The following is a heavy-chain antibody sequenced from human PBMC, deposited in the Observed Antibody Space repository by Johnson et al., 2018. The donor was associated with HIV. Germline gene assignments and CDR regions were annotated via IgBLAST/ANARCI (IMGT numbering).Heavy chain of an antibody. CDR2: ITQDGSEK. CDR3: AKDRRGKQQRVTGNDALDI. CDR1: GFTFSSYP. V-gene: IGHV3-7*03. D-gene: IGHD6-13*01. J-gene: IGHJ3*02. Sequence: VPLVESGGGVVQPGRSLRLSCAASGFTFSSYPMHWVRQAPGKGLEWVANITQDGSEKYYVDSVKGRFTISRDNSKNTLYLQMNSLRAEDTAVDYGAKDRRGKQQRVTGNDALDIWGQGKTGSVS.